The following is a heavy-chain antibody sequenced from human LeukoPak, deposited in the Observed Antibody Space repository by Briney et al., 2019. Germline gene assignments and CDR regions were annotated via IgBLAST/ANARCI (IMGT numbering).Heavy chain of an antibody. V-gene: IGHV3-7*01. J-gene: IGHJ4*02. D-gene: IGHD6-6*01. Sequence: PGGSLRLSCTVSGFTVSSNSMSWVRQAPGKGLEWVANIKQDGSEKYYVDSVKGRFTISRDNAKNSLYLQMNSLRVEDTAVYYCARESFAARWDWGQGTLVTVSS. CDR3: ARESFAARWD. CDR2: IKQDGSEK. CDR1: GFTVSSNS.